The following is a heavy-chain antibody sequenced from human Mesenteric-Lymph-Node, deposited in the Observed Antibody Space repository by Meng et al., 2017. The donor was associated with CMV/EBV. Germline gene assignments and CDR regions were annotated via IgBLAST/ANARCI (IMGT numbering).Heavy chain of an antibody. Sequence: GGSLRLSCAASGFTFSTYSMNWVRQAPGRGLEWVSIIHAGVGPAFYADSVKGRFTISRDNAKNTLYLQMNSLRAEDTAVYYCATKYSNRFDYWGQGTLVTVSS. D-gene: IGHD2/OR15-2a*01. CDR1: GFTFSTYS. CDR2: IHAGVGPA. V-gene: IGHV3-NL1*01. CDR3: ATKYSNRFDY. J-gene: IGHJ4*02.